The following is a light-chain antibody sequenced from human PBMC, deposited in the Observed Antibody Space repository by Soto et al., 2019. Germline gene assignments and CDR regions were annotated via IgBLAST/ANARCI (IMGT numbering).Light chain of an antibody. Sequence: EIVLTQSPGTLSLSPGERATLSCRASQIISSGYLAWYQQKPGQAPRLLMYGTSSRATGIPDRFSGSGSGTDFTLTISRLEPEDFAVYYCQQYGSSPITFGQGTRLEIK. CDR2: GTS. V-gene: IGKV3-20*01. CDR3: QQYGSSPIT. J-gene: IGKJ5*01. CDR1: QIISSGY.